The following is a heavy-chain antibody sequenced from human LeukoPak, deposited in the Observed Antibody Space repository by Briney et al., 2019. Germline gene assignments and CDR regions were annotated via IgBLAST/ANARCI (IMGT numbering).Heavy chain of an antibody. D-gene: IGHD6-19*01. CDR1: GGSLSGYY. Sequence: PSETLSLTCDVYGGSLSGYYWSWVRQYPGKGLEWIGEINHSGSTKYNPSLKSRVTISVDTSKNQFSLKLSSVTAADTAVYYCARVSSGWYPVDYWGQGTLVTVSS. J-gene: IGHJ4*02. CDR2: INHSGST. CDR3: ARVSSGWYPVDY. V-gene: IGHV4-34*01.